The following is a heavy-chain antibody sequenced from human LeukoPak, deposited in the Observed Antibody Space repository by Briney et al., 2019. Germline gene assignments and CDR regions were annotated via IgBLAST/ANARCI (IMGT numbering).Heavy chain of an antibody. CDR1: GFTFSSYE. J-gene: IGHJ6*02. Sequence: GGSLRLSCAASGFTFSSYEMNWVRQAPGKGLEWVSYISSSGSTIYYADSVEGRFTISRDNAKNSLCLQMNSLRAEDTAVYYCAAKGVGGYYYYYGMDVWGQGTLVTVSS. D-gene: IGHD2-2*01. CDR3: AAKGVGGYYYYYGMDV. V-gene: IGHV3-48*03. CDR2: ISSSGSTI.